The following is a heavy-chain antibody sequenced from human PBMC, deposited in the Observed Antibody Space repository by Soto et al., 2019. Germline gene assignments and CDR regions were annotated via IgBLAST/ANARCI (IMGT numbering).Heavy chain of an antibody. CDR3: AKDRERIATRSIDY. CDR2: ISGSGVST. CDR1: GFSFSSYA. D-gene: IGHD6-13*01. Sequence: GGSLKLACAASGFSFSSYAMSWVRQAPGKGLEWVSGISGSGVSTDYADSVKGRFTISRDNSKSTLYLQMDSLRAEDTALYYCAKDRERIATRSIDYWGQGTLVTVSS. J-gene: IGHJ4*02. V-gene: IGHV3-23*01.